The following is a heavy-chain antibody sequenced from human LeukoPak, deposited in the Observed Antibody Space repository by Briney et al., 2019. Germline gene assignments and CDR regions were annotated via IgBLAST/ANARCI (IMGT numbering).Heavy chain of an antibody. CDR3: ASNYGDYGDY. J-gene: IGHJ4*02. CDR2: INHSGST. D-gene: IGHD4-17*01. CDR1: GGSFSGYY. V-gene: IGHV4-34*01. Sequence: PSETLSLTCAVYGGSFSGYYWSWIRQPPGKGLEWIGEINHSGSTNYNPSLKGRVTISVDTSKNQFSLKLSSVTAADTAVYYCASNYGDYGDYWGQGTLVTVSS.